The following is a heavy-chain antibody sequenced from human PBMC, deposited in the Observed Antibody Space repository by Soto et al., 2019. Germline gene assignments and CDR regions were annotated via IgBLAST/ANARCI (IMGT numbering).Heavy chain of an antibody. CDR1: GGSISSSNW. CDR2: IYHSGNT. V-gene: IGHV4-4*02. D-gene: IGHD3-10*01. J-gene: IGHJ4*02. CDR3: ARRWGEGRVDY. Sequence: QVQLQESGPGLVKPSGTLSLTCAVSGGSISSSNWWSWVRQPPGKGLEWIGEIYHSGNTNYNPSIKSRVTMAVDKPRNQFSLKLSSVPAADTAVYYCARRWGEGRVDYWGQGTLVTVSS.